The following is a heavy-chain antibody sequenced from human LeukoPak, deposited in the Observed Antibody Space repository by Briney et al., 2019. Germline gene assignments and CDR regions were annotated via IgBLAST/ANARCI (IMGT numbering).Heavy chain of an antibody. CDR2: IYTSGST. V-gene: IGHV4-4*07. Sequence: SETLSLTCTVSGGSISSYYWSWIRQPAGKGLEWIGRIYTSGSTNYNPSLKSRVTMSVDTSKNQLSLKLSSVTAADTAVYYCARARLTGTTGGYYYYYYMDVWGKGTTVTVSS. CDR3: ARARLTGTTGGYYYYYYMDV. J-gene: IGHJ6*03. CDR1: GGSISSYY. D-gene: IGHD1-7*01.